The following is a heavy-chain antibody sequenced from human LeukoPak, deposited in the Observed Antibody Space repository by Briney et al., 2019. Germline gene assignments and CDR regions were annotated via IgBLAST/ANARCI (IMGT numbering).Heavy chain of an antibody. CDR3: AIMHPYYDGSGYWVQ. D-gene: IGHD3-22*01. Sequence: GGSLTLSCAASGFPFSSYAMSWARRSTGKGLEWVSGISTSGGSSSYADSVKGRFTISRDNPRNTLYMQMNSLRAEDTALYYCAIMHPYYDGSGYWVQWGQGTLVTVSS. J-gene: IGHJ4*02. V-gene: IGHV3-23*01. CDR2: ISTSGGSS. CDR1: GFPFSSYA.